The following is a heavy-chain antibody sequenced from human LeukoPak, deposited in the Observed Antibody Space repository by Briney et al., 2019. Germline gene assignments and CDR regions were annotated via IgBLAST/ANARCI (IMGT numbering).Heavy chain of an antibody. Sequence: PSETLSLTCTVSGGSISSYYWSWIRQPPGKGLNGFGYIYYSGSTNYNPSLKSRVTISVDTSKNQFSLKLSSVTAADTAVYYCAREPESGSYNDYWGQGTLVTVSS. D-gene: IGHD3-10*01. CDR1: GGSISSYY. CDR3: AREPESGSYNDY. J-gene: IGHJ4*02. CDR2: IYYSGST. V-gene: IGHV4-59*01.